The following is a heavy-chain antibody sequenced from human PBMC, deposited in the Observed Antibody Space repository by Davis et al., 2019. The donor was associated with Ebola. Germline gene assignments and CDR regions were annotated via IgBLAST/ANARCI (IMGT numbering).Heavy chain of an antibody. CDR3: AREFVEW. CDR2: IYYSGST. Sequence: SETLSLTCTVSGGSISSSSYYWGWIRQPPGKGLEWIGYIYYSGSTYYNPSLKSRVTISVDTSKNQFSLKLSSVTAADTAVYYCAREFVEWGGQGTLVTVSS. V-gene: IGHV4-39*07. D-gene: IGHD3-10*01. J-gene: IGHJ4*02. CDR1: GGSISSSSYY.